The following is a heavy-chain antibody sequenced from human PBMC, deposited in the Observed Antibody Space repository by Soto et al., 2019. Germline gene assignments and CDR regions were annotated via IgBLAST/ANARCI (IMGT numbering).Heavy chain of an antibody. CDR1: GGSISSFY. Sequence: PSLTCTVSGGSISSFYWSWIRQPAGKGLEWIGRIYSGGRNNYNPSLKSRVTMSVDTSKNQFSLRLSSVTAADTAMYYCTRGSSRWDYWGQGTLVTVSS. D-gene: IGHD6-13*01. J-gene: IGHJ4*02. CDR2: IYSGGRN. CDR3: TRGSSRWDY. V-gene: IGHV4-4*07.